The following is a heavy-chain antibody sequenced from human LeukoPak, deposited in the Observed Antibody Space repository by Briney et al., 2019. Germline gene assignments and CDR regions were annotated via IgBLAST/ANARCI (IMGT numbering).Heavy chain of an antibody. V-gene: IGHV4-61*02. Sequence: SETLSLTCTVSGGSISSGSYYWSWIRQPAGKGLEWIGRIYTSGSTNYNPSLKSRVTISVDTSKNQFSLKLSSVTAADTAVYNCARGIVVVAQLGFYFYYMDVWGKGTTVTISS. CDR1: GGSISSGSYY. CDR3: ARGIVVVAQLGFYFYYMDV. CDR2: IYTSGST. D-gene: IGHD2-15*01. J-gene: IGHJ6*03.